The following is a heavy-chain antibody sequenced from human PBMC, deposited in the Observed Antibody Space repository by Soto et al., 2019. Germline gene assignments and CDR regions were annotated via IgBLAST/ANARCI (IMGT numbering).Heavy chain of an antibody. Sequence: GGSLRLSCAASGFTFDDYAMHWVRQAPGKGLEWVSGISWNSGSIGYADSVKGRFTISRDNAKNSLYLQMNSLRAEDTALYYCAKAPPLGGYCSSTSCFNWYFDLWGRGTLVTVSS. CDR1: GFTFDDYA. CDR3: AKAPPLGGYCSSTSCFNWYFDL. V-gene: IGHV3-9*01. D-gene: IGHD2-2*03. CDR2: ISWNSGSI. J-gene: IGHJ2*01.